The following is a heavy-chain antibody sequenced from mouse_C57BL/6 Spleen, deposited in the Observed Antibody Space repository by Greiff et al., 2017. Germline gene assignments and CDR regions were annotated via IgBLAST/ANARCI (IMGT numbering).Heavy chain of an antibody. Sequence: VQLQQSGAELVRPGASVTLSCKASGYTFTDYEMHWVKQTPVHGLEWIGAIDPETGGTAYNQKFKGKAILTADKSSSTAYMELRSLTSEDSAVYYCTRVYDGYFYFDYWGQGTTLTVSS. V-gene: IGHV1-15*01. J-gene: IGHJ2*01. CDR3: TRVYDGYFYFDY. D-gene: IGHD2-3*01. CDR1: GYTFTDYE. CDR2: IDPETGGT.